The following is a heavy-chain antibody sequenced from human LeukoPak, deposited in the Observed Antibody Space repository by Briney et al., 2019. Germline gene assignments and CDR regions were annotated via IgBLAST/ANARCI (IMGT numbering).Heavy chain of an antibody. J-gene: IGHJ6*02. CDR1: GFTVSSNY. CDR2: IYSGGST. V-gene: IGHV3-66*01. CDR3: ASRIAAAGTEVYGMDV. D-gene: IGHD6-13*01. Sequence: PGGSLRLSCAASGFTVSSNYMSWVRQAPGKGLEWVSVIYSGGSTYYADSVKGRFTISRDNSKNTLYLQMNSLRAEDMAVYYCASRIAAAGTEVYGMDVWGRGTTVTVSS.